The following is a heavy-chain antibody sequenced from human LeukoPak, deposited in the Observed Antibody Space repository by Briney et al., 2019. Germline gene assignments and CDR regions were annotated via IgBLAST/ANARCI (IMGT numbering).Heavy chain of an antibody. D-gene: IGHD5-18*01. V-gene: IGHV3-53*01. Sequence: GGSLRLSCAASGFTFSSYEMNWVRQAPGKGLGWVSVIYSGGSTYYADSVKGRFTISRDNSKNTLYLQMNSLRAEDTAVYYCASGGYSYGSIDYWGQGTLVTVSS. CDR2: IYSGGST. J-gene: IGHJ4*02. CDR1: GFTFSSYE. CDR3: ASGGYSYGSIDY.